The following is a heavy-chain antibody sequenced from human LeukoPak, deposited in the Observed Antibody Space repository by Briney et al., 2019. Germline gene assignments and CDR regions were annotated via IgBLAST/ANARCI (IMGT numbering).Heavy chain of an antibody. CDR1: GFTFSHYA. J-gene: IGHJ4*02. CDR3: AKDAERGFDFSNSLQS. CDR2: IWNDGSDK. Sequence: GGSLRLSCTTSGFTFSHYAMHWVRQAPGKGLEWVAVIWNDGSDKYYGDSVKGRFTISRGSSKKTVYLQLSSLRVEDTAVYYCAKDAERGFDFSNSLQSWGQGTLVTVSS. V-gene: IGHV3-33*06. D-gene: IGHD4-11*01.